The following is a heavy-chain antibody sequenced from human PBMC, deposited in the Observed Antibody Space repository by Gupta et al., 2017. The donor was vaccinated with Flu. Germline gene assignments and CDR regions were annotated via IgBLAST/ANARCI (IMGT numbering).Heavy chain of an antibody. Sequence: QVQLVQSGSEVKKPGSSLKVSCKASGDTFDSSTFTWVRQAPGQGLEWMGGILPILGTADYAQKFQGRVTISADESTSTVYMEVSSLRSEDTAVYFCARLTPCGGDCYYFQHWGQGTLVTVSS. D-gene: IGHD2-21*02. CDR1: GDTFDSST. CDR3: ARLTPCGGDCYYFQH. CDR2: ILPILGTA. V-gene: IGHV1-69*01. J-gene: IGHJ1*01.